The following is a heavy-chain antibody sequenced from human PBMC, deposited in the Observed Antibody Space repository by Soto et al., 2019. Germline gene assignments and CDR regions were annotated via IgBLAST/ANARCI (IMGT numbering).Heavy chain of an antibody. Sequence: ASVKVSCKASGYTFTSYDINWVRQATGQGLEWMGWMNPNSGNTGYAQKFQGRVTMTRNTSISTAYMELSSLRSEDTAVYYCARASEYYYDSSGYYYGYWGHGTLVTVSS. CDR3: ARASEYYYDSSGYYYGY. CDR2: MNPNSGNT. D-gene: IGHD3-22*01. CDR1: GYTFTSYD. J-gene: IGHJ4*01. V-gene: IGHV1-8*01.